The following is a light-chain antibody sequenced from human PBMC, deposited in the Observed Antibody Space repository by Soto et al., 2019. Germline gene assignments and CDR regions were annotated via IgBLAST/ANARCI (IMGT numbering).Light chain of an antibody. J-gene: IGLJ1*01. Sequence: VLTQPPSVSAAPGQKVTISCSGSSSNIGNNYVSWYQQLPGTAPKLLIYDNNKRPSGIPDRFSGSKSGTSATLGITGLQTGDEADYYCGTWDSSLSAGGVFGTGTKVTVL. CDR3: GTWDSSLSAGGV. CDR1: SSNIGNNY. CDR2: DNN. V-gene: IGLV1-51*01.